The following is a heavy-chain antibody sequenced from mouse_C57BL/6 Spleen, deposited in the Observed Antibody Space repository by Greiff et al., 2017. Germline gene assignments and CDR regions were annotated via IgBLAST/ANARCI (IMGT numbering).Heavy chain of an antibody. D-gene: IGHD2-3*01. V-gene: IGHV1-50*01. CDR2: IDPSDSYT. J-gene: IGHJ4*01. CDR1: GYTFTSYW. Sequence: QVQLQQPGAELVKPGASVKLSCKASGYTFTSYWMQWVKQRPGQGLEWIGEIDPSDSYTNYNQKFKGKATLTVDTSSSTAYMQLSSLTSEDSAVYYCARGLLGDAMDYWGQGTSVTVSS. CDR3: ARGLLGDAMDY.